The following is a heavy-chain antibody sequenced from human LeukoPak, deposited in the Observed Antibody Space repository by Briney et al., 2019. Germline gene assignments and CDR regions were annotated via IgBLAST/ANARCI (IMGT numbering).Heavy chain of an antibody. V-gene: IGHV1-2*04. CDR3: ARDLKMDLDDAFDI. CDR2: INPNSGGT. J-gene: IGHJ3*02. CDR1: GGTFSSYA. Sequence: EASVKVSCKASGGTFSSYAISWVRQAPGQGLEWMGWINPNSGGTNYAQKFQGWVTMTRDTSISTAYMELSRLRSDDTAVYYCARDLKMDLDDAFDIWGQGTMVTVSS. D-gene: IGHD3/OR15-3a*01.